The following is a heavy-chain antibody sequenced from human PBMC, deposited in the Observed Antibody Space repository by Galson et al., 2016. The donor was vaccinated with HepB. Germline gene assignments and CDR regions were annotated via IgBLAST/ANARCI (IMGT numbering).Heavy chain of an antibody. V-gene: IGHV4-39*07. CDR1: GTSLIRSNYY. CDR2: ISSTGYT. J-gene: IGHJ4*02. D-gene: IGHD6-25*01. CDR3: ARAAGLTDLER. Sequence: SETLSLTCTVSGTSLIRSNYYWGWIRQPPGKGLEWIGTISSTGYTYYNPSLKSPVTISVDPSKSQFFLKVNSVTAADTALYYCARAAGLTDLERWGQGIMVTVSS.